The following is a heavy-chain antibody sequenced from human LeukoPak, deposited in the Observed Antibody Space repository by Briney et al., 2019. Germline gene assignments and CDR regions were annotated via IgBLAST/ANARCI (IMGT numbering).Heavy chain of an antibody. CDR2: ITKFGST. J-gene: IGHJ4*02. CDR1: GDTFSNYA. V-gene: IGHV1-69*06. CDR3: ARVGPHYFDY. Sequence: SVKVSCKASGDTFSNYAISWVRLAPGQGLEWMGAITKFGSTNYAHNFVGRVTMTADKSTSTAFMELSSLKSDDTAVYYCARVGPHYFDYWGQGTLVTVSS.